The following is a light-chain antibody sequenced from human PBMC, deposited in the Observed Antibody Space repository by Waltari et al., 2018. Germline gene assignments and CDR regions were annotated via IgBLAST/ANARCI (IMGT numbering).Light chain of an antibody. V-gene: IGKV1-39*01. CDR2: AAS. CDR3: HQSYSTPT. CDR1: QNIGSS. Sequence: DIQMTQSPSSLSASVGDRVTITCRASQNIGSSLNWYQHKPGKAPNLLIYAASSLQSGVPSRFSGSGSESGTDFTLTISSLHPEGFAIYYCHQSYSTPTFGPGTKVDIK. J-gene: IGKJ3*01.